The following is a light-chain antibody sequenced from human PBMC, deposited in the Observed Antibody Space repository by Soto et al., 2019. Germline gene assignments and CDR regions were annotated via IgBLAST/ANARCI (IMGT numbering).Light chain of an antibody. V-gene: IGLV2-8*01. CDR1: SSDIGAYKD. J-gene: IGLJ2*01. Sequence: QSALTQPPSASGSPGQSVTISCTGASSDIGAYKDVSWYQQHPGKAPKLVIFEVTKRPSGVPDRFSGSKSYNTASLTVSGLQADDEAYYYCCSYAGRNNLIFGGGTKVTVL. CDR3: CSYAGRNNLI. CDR2: EVT.